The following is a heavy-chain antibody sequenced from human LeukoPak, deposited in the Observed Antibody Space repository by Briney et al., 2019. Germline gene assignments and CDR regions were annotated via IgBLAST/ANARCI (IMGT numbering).Heavy chain of an antibody. Sequence: PGGSLRLSCAASGFTFSGSAMHWVRQAPGQGLEWMGWINPNSGGTNYAQKFQGRVTMTRDTSISTAYMELSRLRSDDTAVYYCARAFRVVVWKAFDPWGQGTLVTVSS. V-gene: IGHV1-2*02. J-gene: IGHJ5*02. CDR3: ARAFRVVVWKAFDP. CDR2: INPNSGGT. D-gene: IGHD3-22*01. CDR1: GFTFSGSA.